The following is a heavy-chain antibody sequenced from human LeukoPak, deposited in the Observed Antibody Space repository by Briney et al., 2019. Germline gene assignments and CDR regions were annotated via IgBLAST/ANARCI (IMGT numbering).Heavy chain of an antibody. CDR2: FDPEDGET. CDR1: GYTLTELS. D-gene: IGHD1-26*01. J-gene: IGHJ5*02. Sequence: ASVKVSCKVSGYTLTELSMHWVRQAPGKGLEWMGGFDPEDGETIYAQKFQGRVTMTEDTSTDTAYMELSSLRSEDTAVYYCATSLPRGRVGSENWFDPWGQGTLVTVSS. CDR3: ATSLPRGRVGSENWFDP. V-gene: IGHV1-24*01.